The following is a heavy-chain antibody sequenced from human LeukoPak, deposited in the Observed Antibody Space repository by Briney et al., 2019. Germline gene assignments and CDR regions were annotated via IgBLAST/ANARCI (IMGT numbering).Heavy chain of an antibody. Sequence: GGSLRLSCAASGFSFSSYWMSWVRQAPGKGLEWVANIKQDGSEKSYVDSVKGRFTISRDNAWNSLYLQMNSLRAEDTSVYYCARVPRSSWKNFYYYYYMDVWGKGTTVTVSS. CDR2: IKQDGSEK. V-gene: IGHV3-7*01. CDR1: GFSFSSYW. D-gene: IGHD6-13*01. J-gene: IGHJ6*03. CDR3: ARVPRSSWKNFYYYYYMDV.